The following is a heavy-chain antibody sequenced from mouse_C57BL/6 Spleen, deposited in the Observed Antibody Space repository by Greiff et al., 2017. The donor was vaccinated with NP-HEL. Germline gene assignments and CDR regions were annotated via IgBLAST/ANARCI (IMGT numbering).Heavy chain of an antibody. CDR3: ARYYYGSSYYWYFDV. Sequence: DVQLQESGAELVRPGSSVKMSCKTSGYTFTSYGINWVKQRPGQGLEWIGYIYIGNGYTEYNEKFKGKATLTSDTSSSTAYMQLSSLTSEDSAIYFCARYYYGSSYYWYFDVWGTGTTVTVSS. CDR2: IYIGNGYT. D-gene: IGHD1-1*01. J-gene: IGHJ1*03. V-gene: IGHV1-58*01. CDR1: GYTFTSYG.